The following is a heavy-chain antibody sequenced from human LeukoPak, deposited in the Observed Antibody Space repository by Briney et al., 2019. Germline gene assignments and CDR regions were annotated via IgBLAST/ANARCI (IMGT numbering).Heavy chain of an antibody. CDR3: ARGETARRGAFDY. D-gene: IGHD3-10*01. J-gene: IGHJ4*02. CDR2: IRNDGLNT. Sequence: GGSLRLSCAASGFTFSSYGMHWVRQAPGKGLEWVAFIRNDGLNTYYVDSVKGRFTLSRDNSKNTLYLQMNSLRGEDTAVYSCARGETARRGAFDYWGQGTLVTVSS. V-gene: IGHV3-30*02. CDR1: GFTFSSYG.